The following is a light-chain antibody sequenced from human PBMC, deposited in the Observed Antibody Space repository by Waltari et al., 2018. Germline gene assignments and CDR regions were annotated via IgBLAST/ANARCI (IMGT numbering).Light chain of an antibody. CDR3: QQYNNWPRT. CDR2: GTS. CDR1: QSVAGN. Sequence: ETVMTQSPATMSVSPGERVTLSCRASQSVAGNLAWYQQKPGQAPRLLIYGTSTRATCIPAKFSGSGSGTEFTLTISSLQSEYFAVYYCQQYNNWPRTFGQGTKLEV. J-gene: IGKJ2*01. V-gene: IGKV3-15*01.